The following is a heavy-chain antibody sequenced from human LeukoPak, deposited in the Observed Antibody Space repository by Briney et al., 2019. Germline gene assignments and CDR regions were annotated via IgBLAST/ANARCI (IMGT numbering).Heavy chain of an antibody. J-gene: IGHJ5*02. CDR1: GYSISSGYD. D-gene: IGHD3-10*01. CDR3: ASGYYGSGRASS. V-gene: IGHV4-38-2*02. CDR2: IYYRRTI. Sequence: SETLSLTCTVSGYSISSGYDWGWIRQPPGQGLEWIGSIYYRRTIYYNPSLKSRVTISVDPFKNQFSLTLSSMTAADTAVYYCASGYYGSGRASSWGQGTLVTVSS.